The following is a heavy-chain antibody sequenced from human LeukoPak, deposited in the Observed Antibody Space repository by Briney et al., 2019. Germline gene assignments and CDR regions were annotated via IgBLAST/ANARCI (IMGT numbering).Heavy chain of an antibody. J-gene: IGHJ4*02. D-gene: IGHD4-17*01. V-gene: IGHV1-69*01. CDR3: ARLEITTVTTSDY. CDR1: GGTFSSYA. Sequence: SVKVSCKASGGTFSSYAISWVRQAPGQGLEWMGGITPIFGTANYAQKFQGRVAITADESTSTAYMELSSLRSEDTAVYYCARLEITTVTTSDYWGQGTLVTVSS. CDR2: ITPIFGTA.